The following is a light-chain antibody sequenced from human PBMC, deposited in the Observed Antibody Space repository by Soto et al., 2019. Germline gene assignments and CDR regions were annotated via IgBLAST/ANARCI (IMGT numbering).Light chain of an antibody. Sequence: QSALTQPASVSGAPGQSVTISCTGTSSDVGGYNYVSWYQQHPGKAPKLMIYDVSNRPSGVSNRFSGSKSGNSASLTISGLQAEDEADYYCSSYTSRINLDYVFGSGTKVTVL. CDR3: SSYTSRINLDYV. CDR1: SSDVGGYNY. V-gene: IGLV2-14*01. CDR2: DVS. J-gene: IGLJ1*01.